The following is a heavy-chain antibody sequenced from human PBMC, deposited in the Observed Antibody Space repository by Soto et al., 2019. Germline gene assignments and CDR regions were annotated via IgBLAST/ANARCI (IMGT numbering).Heavy chain of an antibody. D-gene: IGHD3-16*02. V-gene: IGHV3-7*01. CDR3: ARDAFGGVIVAGPDY. CDR1: GLTFSSYW. CDR2: IKQDGSEK. Sequence: GGSLRLSCAASGLTFSSYWMSWVRQAPGKGLEWVANIKQDGSEKYYVDSVKGRFTISRDNAKNSLYLQMNRLRAEDTAVYYCARDAFGGVIVAGPDYSCQGPLVTVS. J-gene: IGHJ4*02.